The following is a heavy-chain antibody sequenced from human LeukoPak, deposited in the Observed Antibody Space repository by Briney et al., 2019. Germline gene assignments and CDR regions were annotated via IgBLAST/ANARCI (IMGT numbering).Heavy chain of an antibody. V-gene: IGHV4-59*01. J-gene: IGHJ4*02. CDR1: GASISTYF. Sequence: PSETLSLTCTVSGASISTYFWSWIRQPPGKGLEWIGYIYYSGSTNYIPSLKSRVTISLDTSKNQFSLKLSSVTAADTAMYYCARVSRGNSVGGDYWGQGTLVTVSS. CDR3: ARVSRGNSVGGDY. D-gene: IGHD4-23*01. CDR2: IYYSGST.